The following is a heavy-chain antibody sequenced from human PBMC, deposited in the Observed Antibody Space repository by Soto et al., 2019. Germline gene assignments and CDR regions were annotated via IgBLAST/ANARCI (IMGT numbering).Heavy chain of an antibody. CDR3: ARSRVYGSGVNWFDP. CDR2: INPNSGGT. V-gene: IGHV1-2*04. Sequence: GASVKVSCKASGYTFTGYYMHWVRQAPGQGLEWMGWINPNSGGTNYAQKFQGWVTMTRDTSISTAYMELSRLRSDDTAVYYCARSRVYGSGVNWFDPWGQGTLVTVSS. J-gene: IGHJ5*02. D-gene: IGHD3-10*01. CDR1: GYTFTGYY.